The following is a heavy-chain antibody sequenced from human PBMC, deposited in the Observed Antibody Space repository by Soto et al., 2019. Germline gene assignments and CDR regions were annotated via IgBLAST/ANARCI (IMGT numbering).Heavy chain of an antibody. D-gene: IGHD2-8*02. V-gene: IGHV4-59*01. CDR3: ARGGGVYYFDY. CDR1: GGSISSYY. CDR2: IYYSGIT. J-gene: IGHJ4*02. Sequence: QVQLQESGPGLVKPSETLSLTCTVSGGSISSYYWSWIRQPPGKGLEWIGYIYYSGITDYNPSLKSRVTISVDTSKSQFSRKLSSVTAADTAVYYCARGGGVYYFDYWGQGTLVTVSS.